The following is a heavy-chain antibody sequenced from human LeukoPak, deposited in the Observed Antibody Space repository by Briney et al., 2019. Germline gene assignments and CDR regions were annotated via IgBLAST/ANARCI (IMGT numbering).Heavy chain of an antibody. J-gene: IGHJ3*02. CDR1: GFTLSDYY. Sequence: GGALRLSCAASGFTLSDYYMNWIRQAPGEGLEWVSYISSSGSTIYYADSVKGRFTISRDNAKNSLYLQMNSLRAEDTAVYYCARDPRGKAFDIWGQGTMVTVSS. CDR3: ARDPRGKAFDI. D-gene: IGHD3-16*01. V-gene: IGHV3-11*04. CDR2: ISSSGSTI.